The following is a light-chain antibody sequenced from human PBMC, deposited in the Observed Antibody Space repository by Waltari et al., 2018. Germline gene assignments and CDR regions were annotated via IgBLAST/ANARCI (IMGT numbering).Light chain of an antibody. V-gene: IGKV4-1*01. J-gene: IGKJ2*01. CDR3: QQCYTFPYT. CDR2: WAS. CDR1: QSVLSSSNNKNY. Sequence: DIVMTQSPDSLAVSLGERATINCKSSQSVLSSSNNKNYLAWYQQKPGQPPKLLISWASTREPGVPDRFSGSGSGTDFTLTIRSLQAEDVAVYYCQQCYTFPYTFGQGTKLEIK.